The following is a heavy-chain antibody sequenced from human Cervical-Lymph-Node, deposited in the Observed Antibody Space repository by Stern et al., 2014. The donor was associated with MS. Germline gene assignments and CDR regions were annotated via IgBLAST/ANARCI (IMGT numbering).Heavy chain of an antibody. CDR2: ISSSSSYI. V-gene: IGHV3-21*01. J-gene: IGHJ4*02. CDR3: ARDLRQLVRTGIYYFDY. D-gene: IGHD6-6*01. CDR1: GFTFSSYS. Sequence: EVQLVESGGGLVKPGGSLRLSCAASGFTFSSYSMNWVRQAPGKGLEWVSSISSSSSYIYYADSVKGRFTISRDNAKNSLYLQMNSLRAEDTAVYYCARDLRQLVRTGIYYFDYWGQGTLGTVSS.